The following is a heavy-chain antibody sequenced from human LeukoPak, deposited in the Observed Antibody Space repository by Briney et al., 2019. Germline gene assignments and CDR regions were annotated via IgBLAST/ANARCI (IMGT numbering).Heavy chain of an antibody. D-gene: IGHD2-2*01. Sequence: GGSLRLSWAASGFTFSSDSMNWVRQAPGKGLEWDSSISSSSSYIYYADSVKGRFTISRGNAKNSLYLQMNSLRAEDTAVYYCARDEVVPAATNYYYYYGMDVWGKGTTVTVSS. CDR3: ARDEVVPAATNYYYYYGMDV. J-gene: IGHJ6*04. CDR1: GFTFSSDS. CDR2: ISSSSSYI. V-gene: IGHV3-21*01.